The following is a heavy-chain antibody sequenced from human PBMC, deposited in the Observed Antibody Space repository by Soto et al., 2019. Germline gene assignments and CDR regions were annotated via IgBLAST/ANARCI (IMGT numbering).Heavy chain of an antibody. Sequence: PGGSLRLSCAASGFAVNSDYMSWVRQAPGKGLEWVSVLFAGGVTHYSDSVKGRFTISRDNSKNTLFLQMNSLRADDTAVYYCVRTSSYWGHGTRVTVSS. J-gene: IGHJ4*01. V-gene: IGHV3-53*01. CDR1: GFAVNSDY. D-gene: IGHD2-2*01. CDR2: LFAGGVT. CDR3: VRTSSY.